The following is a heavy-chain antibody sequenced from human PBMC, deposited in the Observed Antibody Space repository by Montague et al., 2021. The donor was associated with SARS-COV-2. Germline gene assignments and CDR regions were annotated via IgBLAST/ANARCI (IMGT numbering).Heavy chain of an antibody. CDR3: ARPVSYYDILSSSTNWFDP. D-gene: IGHD3-9*01. CDR2: IYYSGST. CDR1: GGSISSSSYY. J-gene: IGHJ5*02. Sequence: SETLSLTCTVSGGSISSSSYYWGWIRQPPGKGLEWIGSIYYSGSTYYSPSLKSRVTTSVDTSKNQFSLKLSSVTAADTAVYYCARPVSYYDILSSSTNWFDPWGQGTLVTVSS. V-gene: IGHV4-39*01.